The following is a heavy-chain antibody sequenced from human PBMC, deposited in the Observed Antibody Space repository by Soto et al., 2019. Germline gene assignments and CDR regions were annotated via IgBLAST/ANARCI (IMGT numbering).Heavy chain of an antibody. J-gene: IGHJ6*02. Sequence: SETLSLTWDVYGGSFSGYYWSWIRQPPGKGLEWIGEINHSGSTNYNPSLKSRTTISAHTSKNQLSLKVSSVTAADTAVYYCARGGGYSFGFDYYYGMDVWGQGTTVTVSS. CDR2: INHSGST. CDR3: ARGGGYSFGFDYYYGMDV. D-gene: IGHD5-18*01. CDR1: GGSFSGYY. V-gene: IGHV4-34*01.